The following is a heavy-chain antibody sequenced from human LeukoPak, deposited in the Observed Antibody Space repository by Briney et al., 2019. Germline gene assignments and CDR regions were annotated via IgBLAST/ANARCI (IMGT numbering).Heavy chain of an antibody. CDR3: ARVRGGSYLDAFDI. J-gene: IGHJ3*02. Sequence: PGGSLRLSCAASGFTFSSYAMHWVRQAPGKGLEWVAVISYDGSNKYHADSVKGRFTISRDNSKNTLYLQMNSRRAEDTAVYYCARVRGGSYLDAFDIWGQGTMVTVSS. V-gene: IGHV3-30*04. CDR2: ISYDGSNK. D-gene: IGHD1-26*01. CDR1: GFTFSSYA.